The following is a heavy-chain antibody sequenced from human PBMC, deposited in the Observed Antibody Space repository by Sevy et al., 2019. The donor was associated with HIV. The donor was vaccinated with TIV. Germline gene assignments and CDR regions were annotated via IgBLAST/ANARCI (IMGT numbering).Heavy chain of an antibody. V-gene: IGHV1-69*13. CDR2: IIPIFGTA. CDR3: AIGGFGELLNDYYYGMDV. Sequence: ASVKVSCKASGGTFSSYAISWVRQAPGQGLEWMGGIIPIFGTANYAQKFQGRVTITAAESTRTAYMELSSLRSEDTAVYYCAIGGFGELLNDYYYGMDVWGQGTTVTVSS. D-gene: IGHD3-10*01. J-gene: IGHJ6*02. CDR1: GGTFSSYA.